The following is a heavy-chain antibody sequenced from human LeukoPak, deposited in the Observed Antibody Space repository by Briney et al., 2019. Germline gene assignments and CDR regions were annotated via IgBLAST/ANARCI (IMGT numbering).Heavy chain of an antibody. Sequence: ASVKVSCKASGYTFTSYDINWVRQATGQGLEWMGWMNPNSGNTGYAQKFQGRVTMTRNTSISTAYMELSSLRSEDTAVYYCARLNGGFEYANEAGGTTFASWGQEPLSPSPQ. J-gene: IGHJ5*01. CDR1: GYTFTSYD. CDR3: ARLNGGFEYANEAGGTTFAS. V-gene: IGHV1-8*01. D-gene: IGHD1-14*01. CDR2: MNPNSGNT.